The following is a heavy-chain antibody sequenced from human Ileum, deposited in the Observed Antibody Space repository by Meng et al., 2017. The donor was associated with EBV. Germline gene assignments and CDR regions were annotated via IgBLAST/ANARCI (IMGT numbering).Heavy chain of an antibody. J-gene: IGHJ4*02. CDR3: ARRGYSSGWYAYDY. CDR1: GGSISSRDYY. Sequence: LQLQDSGPGLWNPSETRSSPCTCSGGSISSRDYYWGWIRQPPAEGLEWIGILYFGGSTYSNPSLESRVTIPVDTSNNQFSLKLSSVTAADTAVYYCARRGYSSGWYAYDYWGQGTLVTVSS. CDR2: LYFGGST. D-gene: IGHD6-19*01. V-gene: IGHV4-39*01.